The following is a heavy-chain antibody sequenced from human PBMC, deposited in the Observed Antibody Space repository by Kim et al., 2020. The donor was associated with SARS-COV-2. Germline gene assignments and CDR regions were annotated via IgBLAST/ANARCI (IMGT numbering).Heavy chain of an antibody. Sequence: GGSLRLSCAASGFTFSEAAMHWVRQASGKGLEWVGRIRSKPYNYATSYAASVKGRFTISRDDSKNTAYLQMNSLKTDDTAVYYCTNDRITMIANDHWGQGTLVTVSS. J-gene: IGHJ4*02. D-gene: IGHD3-22*01. CDR3: TNDRITMIANDH. V-gene: IGHV3-73*01. CDR1: GFTFSEAA. CDR2: IRSKPYNYAT.